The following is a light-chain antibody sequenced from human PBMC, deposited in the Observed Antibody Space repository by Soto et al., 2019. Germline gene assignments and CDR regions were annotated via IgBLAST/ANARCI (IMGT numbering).Light chain of an antibody. CDR1: SSDVGSYNL. CDR3: CSYAGSSTYV. V-gene: IGLV2-23*02. CDR2: EVS. J-gene: IGLJ1*01. Sequence: QSVLTQPASVSGSPGQSITISCTGTSSDVGSYNLVSWYQQHPGKAPKLMIYEVSKRLSGVSNRFSGSKSGNTASLTISGLQAEDEADYYCCSYAGSSTYVFGTGTKVT.